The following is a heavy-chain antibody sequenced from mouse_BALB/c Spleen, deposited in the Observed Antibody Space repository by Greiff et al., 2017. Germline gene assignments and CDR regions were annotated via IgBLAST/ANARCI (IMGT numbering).Heavy chain of an antibody. CDR2: ISSGSSTI. Sequence: EVQVVESGGGLVQPGGSRKLSCAASGFTFSSFGMHWVRQAPEKGLEWVAYISSGSSTIYYADTVKGRFTISRDNPKNTLFLQMTSLRSEDTAMYYCARRDKDAMDYWGQGTSVTVSS. CDR3: ARRDKDAMDY. CDR1: GFTFSSFG. V-gene: IGHV5-17*02. J-gene: IGHJ4*01.